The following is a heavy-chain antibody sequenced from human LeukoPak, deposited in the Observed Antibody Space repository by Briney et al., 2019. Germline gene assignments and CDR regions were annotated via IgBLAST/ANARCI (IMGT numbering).Heavy chain of an antibody. CDR3: AIYVGGLKDWFDP. CDR2: IYYSGST. CDR1: GGSISSYY. J-gene: IGHJ5*02. V-gene: IGHV4-59*01. D-gene: IGHD5/OR15-5a*01. Sequence: PSETLSLTCTVSGGSISSYYWSWIRQPPGKGLEWIGYIYYSGSTNYNPSLKSRVTISVDTSKNQFSLKLSSVTAADTAVYYCAIYVGGLKDWFDPWGQGTLVTVSS.